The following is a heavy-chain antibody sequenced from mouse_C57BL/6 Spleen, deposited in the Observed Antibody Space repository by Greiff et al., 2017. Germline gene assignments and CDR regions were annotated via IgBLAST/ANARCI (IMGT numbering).Heavy chain of an antibody. CDR3: ARERGSLFDY. CDR1: GFTFSDYY. V-gene: IGHV5-16*01. D-gene: IGHD1-1*01. J-gene: IGHJ2*01. CDR2: INYDGSST. Sequence: EVKVVESEGGLVQPGSSMKLSCTASGFTFSDYYMAWVRQVPEKGLEWVANINYDGSSTYYLDSLKSRFIILRDNAKNILYLQMSSLKSEDTATYYCARERGSLFDYWGQGTTLTVSS.